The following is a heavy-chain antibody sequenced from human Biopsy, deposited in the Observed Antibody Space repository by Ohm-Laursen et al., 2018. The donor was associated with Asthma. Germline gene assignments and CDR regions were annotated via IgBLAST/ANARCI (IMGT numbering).Heavy chain of an antibody. CDR1: GFTVSRDY. CDR3: ARISICTKTACGPYDIYEMDV. J-gene: IGHJ6*02. Sequence: SLRLSCAASGFTVSRDYKLWVRQAPGKGLEWVSVIYSGGTSHTADSVRGRFTISRDYSKNTLYLQMHSLRAEDTAIYYCARISICTKTACGPYDIYEMDVWGQGTTVTVSS. V-gene: IGHV3-53*01. D-gene: IGHD1-1*01. CDR2: IYSGGTS.